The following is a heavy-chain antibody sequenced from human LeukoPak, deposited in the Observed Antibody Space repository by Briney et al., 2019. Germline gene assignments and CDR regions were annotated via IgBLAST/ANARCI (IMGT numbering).Heavy chain of an antibody. J-gene: IGHJ4*02. Sequence: SETLSLTCTVSGGSITSHYWTWIRQPPGKGLEWIAYIHYTEGSYYNPSLKSRVTISLDPSKNQFSLNLRSVTAADTAVYYCTSLGFGSMAWHGLNYWGQGTLVTVSS. CDR1: GGSITSHY. CDR3: TSLGFGSMAWHGLNY. D-gene: IGHD3-10*01. CDR2: IHYTEGS. V-gene: IGHV4-59*11.